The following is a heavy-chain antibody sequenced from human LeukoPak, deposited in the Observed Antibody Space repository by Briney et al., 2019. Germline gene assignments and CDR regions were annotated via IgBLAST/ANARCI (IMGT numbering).Heavy chain of an antibody. Sequence: GASVTVSCKASGYTFTDYALHWVRQVPGQRLEWMGWINAGNGNTKYSQNFQGRVTITRDTSASTAYMELSSPRSEDTAVYYCARRLGYCSGGSCGTGGWFDPWGQGTLVTVSS. CDR1: GYTFTDYA. CDR3: ARRLGYCSGGSCGTGGWFDP. D-gene: IGHD2-15*01. CDR2: INAGNGNT. J-gene: IGHJ5*02. V-gene: IGHV1-3*01.